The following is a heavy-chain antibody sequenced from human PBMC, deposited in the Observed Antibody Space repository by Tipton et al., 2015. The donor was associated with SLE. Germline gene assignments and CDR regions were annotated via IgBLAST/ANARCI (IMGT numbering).Heavy chain of an antibody. V-gene: IGHV4-34*01. CDR2: INHSGST. CDR1: GGSFSGYY. CDR3: ARGLNYYDSIGYSPFYFMDV. D-gene: IGHD3-22*01. J-gene: IGHJ6*03. Sequence: LRLSCAVYGGSFSGYYWSWIRQPPGKGLEWIGEINHSGSTNYNPSLKSRVTISVDTSKNQFSLKLSSVTAADTAVYYCARGLNYYDSIGYSPFYFMDVWGKGTTVTVSS.